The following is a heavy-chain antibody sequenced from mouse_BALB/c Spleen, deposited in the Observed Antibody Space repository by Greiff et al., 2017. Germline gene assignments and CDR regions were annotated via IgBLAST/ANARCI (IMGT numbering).Heavy chain of an antibody. V-gene: IGHV5-9-3*01. CDR2: ISSGGSYT. J-gene: IGHJ2*01. CDR3: ARHGGPQGYFDY. Sequence: EVKLVESGGGLVKPGGSLKLSCAASGFTFSSYAMSWVRQTPGKRLEWVATISSGGSYTYYPDSVKGRFTISRDNAKNTLYLQMSSLRSEDTAMYYCARHGGPQGYFDYWGQGTTLTVSS. CDR1: GFTFSSYA.